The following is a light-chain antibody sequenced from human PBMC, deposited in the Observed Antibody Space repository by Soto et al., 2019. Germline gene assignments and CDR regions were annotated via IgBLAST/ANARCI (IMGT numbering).Light chain of an antibody. CDR1: QSVDSSF. CDR3: GQYVSSVT. Sequence: EIVLTQSPGSLSLSPGERATLSCRASQSVDSSFFAWYQKKPGQAPRLLIYGASKRATGIPDRFRGSGSGTDVTLTISRLETEDFAVYYCGQYVSSVTFGQGTKVEIK. J-gene: IGKJ1*01. V-gene: IGKV3-20*01. CDR2: GAS.